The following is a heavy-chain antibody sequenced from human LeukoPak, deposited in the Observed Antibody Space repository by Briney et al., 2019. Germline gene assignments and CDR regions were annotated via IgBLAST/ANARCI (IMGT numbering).Heavy chain of an antibody. CDR2: ISASGCST. CDR3: AKAYSGSYAIDY. CDR1: GFTFSSHD. Sequence: SGGSLRLSCAASGFTFSSHDMSGVRQAPGKGLEGVSAISASGCSTYYADSLTGRFTISRDNSKNTLYLQMNSLRAEDTAVYYCAKAYSGSYAIDYWGQGTLVTVSS. D-gene: IGHD1-26*01. J-gene: IGHJ4*02. V-gene: IGHV3-23*01.